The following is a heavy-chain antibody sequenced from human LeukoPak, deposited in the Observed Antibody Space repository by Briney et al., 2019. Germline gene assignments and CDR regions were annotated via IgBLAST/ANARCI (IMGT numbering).Heavy chain of an antibody. V-gene: IGHV3-48*03. CDR2: ISSSGSTI. CDR3: ASGGLQLWGPNF. CDR1: GFTFSSYE. J-gene: IGHJ4*02. D-gene: IGHD5-18*01. Sequence: PGGSLRLSCAASGFTFSSYEMNWVRQPPGKGQGWVSYISSSGSTIYYADSVKGRFTISRDNAKNSLYLQMNRLRAEDTAVYYCASGGLQLWGPNFGGQGTLVTVSS.